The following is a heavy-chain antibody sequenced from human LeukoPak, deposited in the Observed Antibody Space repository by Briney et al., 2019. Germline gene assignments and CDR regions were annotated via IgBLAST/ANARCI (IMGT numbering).Heavy chain of an antibody. V-gene: IGHV3-7*01. J-gene: IGHJ6*04. D-gene: IGHD3-3*01. CDR2: IDQDGGEQ. CDR1: GFTFSASW. CDR3: AKENIDFWTSPTAFMDV. Sequence: PGGFLRLSCAASGFTFSASWMTWVRQAPGKGLEWVANIDQDGGEQYYVDSVKGRFTISRDNTKNSLYLQMNGLRAEDTAVYYCAKENIDFWTSPTAFMDVWGKGTTVIVSS.